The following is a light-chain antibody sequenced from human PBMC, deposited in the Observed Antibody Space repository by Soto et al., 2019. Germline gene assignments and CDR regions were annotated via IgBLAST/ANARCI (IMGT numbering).Light chain of an antibody. CDR1: SSNIGAGYD. Sequence: QSVLTQPPSVSGAPGQRVTISCTGSSSNIGAGYDVHWYQQLPGTVPKLLIHGNSNRPSGVPDRFSGSKSGTSASLAITGLQAEDEADYYCQSYDRSLSGLYVFGTGTKVTVL. V-gene: IGLV1-40*01. CDR3: QSYDRSLSGLYV. J-gene: IGLJ1*01. CDR2: GNS.